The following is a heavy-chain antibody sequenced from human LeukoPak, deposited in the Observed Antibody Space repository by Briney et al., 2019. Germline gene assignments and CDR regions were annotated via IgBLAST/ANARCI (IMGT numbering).Heavy chain of an antibody. Sequence: SETLSLTCTVSGGSISSSSYYLGWIRQPPGKGLEWIGSIYYSGSTYYNPSLKSRVTISVDTSKNQFSLKLSSVTAADTAVYYCARHGYDFWSGYPHYFDYWGQGTLVTVSS. J-gene: IGHJ4*02. V-gene: IGHV4-39*01. CDR2: IYYSGST. CDR1: GGSISSSSYY. CDR3: ARHGYDFWSGYPHYFDY. D-gene: IGHD3-3*01.